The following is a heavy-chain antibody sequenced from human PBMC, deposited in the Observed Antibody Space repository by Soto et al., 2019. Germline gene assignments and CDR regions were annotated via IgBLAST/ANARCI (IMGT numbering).Heavy chain of an antibody. V-gene: IGHV2-5*01. D-gene: IGHD3-22*01. CDR1: GFSISTSGVS. CDR2: IYWNEDK. CDR3: AHSTSGYYFPYLHL. Sequence: QITLKESGPTLAKPTQTLTLTCTFSGFSISTSGVSVGWFRQPPGKALEWLALIYWNEDKRYTPSLKSRLTISKDTSKDHVVLSMTDMDPADTAPYFCAHSTSGYYFPYLHLWGQGTLVTVS. J-gene: IGHJ1*01.